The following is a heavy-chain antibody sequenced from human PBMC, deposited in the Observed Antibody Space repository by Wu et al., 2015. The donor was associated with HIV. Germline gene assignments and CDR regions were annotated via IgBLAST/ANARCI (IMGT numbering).Heavy chain of an antibody. Sequence: QVQLVQSGAEVKKPGASVKASCKASGYTFTSYYMNWVRQAPGQGLEWMGWMNPNSGNTGYAQKFQGRVTMTRNTSISTAYMELSSLRSEDTAVYYCALTRRITMILSWGQGTLVTVSS. V-gene: IGHV1-8*01. CDR2: MNPNSGNT. D-gene: IGHD3-22*01. CDR1: GYTFTSYY. J-gene: IGHJ4*02. CDR3: ALTRRITMILS.